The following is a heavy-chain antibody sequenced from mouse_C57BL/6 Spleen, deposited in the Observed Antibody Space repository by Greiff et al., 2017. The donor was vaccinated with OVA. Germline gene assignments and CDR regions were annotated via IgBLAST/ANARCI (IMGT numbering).Heavy chain of an antibody. Sequence: VKVVESGAELAKPGASVKLSCKASGYTFTSYWMHWVKQRPGQGLEWIGYINPSSGYTKYNQKFKDKATLTADKSSSTAYMQLSSLTYEDSAVYYCAREITYDYDGFAYWGQGTLVTVSA. J-gene: IGHJ3*01. V-gene: IGHV1-7*01. CDR1: GYTFTSYW. D-gene: IGHD2-4*01. CDR3: AREITYDYDGFAY. CDR2: INPSSGYT.